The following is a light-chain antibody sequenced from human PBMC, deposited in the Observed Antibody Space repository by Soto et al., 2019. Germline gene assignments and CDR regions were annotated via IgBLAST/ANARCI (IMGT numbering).Light chain of an antibody. CDR2: EVS. Sequence: QSVLTQPPSASGPPGQSVTISCTGTSSDGGGYNYVSWYQQHPGKAPKLMIYEVSKRPSGVPDRFSGSKSGNTASLAVPGLQAEDEADYYCSSYAGSNNYVFGTGTKVTVL. J-gene: IGLJ1*01. CDR3: SSYAGSNNYV. CDR1: SSDGGGYNY. V-gene: IGLV2-8*01.